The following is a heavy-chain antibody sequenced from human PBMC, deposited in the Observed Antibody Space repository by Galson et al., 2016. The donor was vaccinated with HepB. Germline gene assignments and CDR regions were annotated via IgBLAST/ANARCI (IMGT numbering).Heavy chain of an antibody. V-gene: IGHV4-39*07. J-gene: IGHJ5*02. CDR2: IYYTGTT. CDR1: GDSISTSDTYY. CDR3: AKIPHSRSSSGRFDP. Sequence: LSLTCTVSGDSISTSDTYYWGWVRQSPVKGLEWIGTIYYTGTTYYNPSLKSRVTISVDTSKNQFSLRVNSVTAADTAVYYCAKIPHSRSSSGRFDPWGRGTLVTVS. D-gene: IGHD6-19*01.